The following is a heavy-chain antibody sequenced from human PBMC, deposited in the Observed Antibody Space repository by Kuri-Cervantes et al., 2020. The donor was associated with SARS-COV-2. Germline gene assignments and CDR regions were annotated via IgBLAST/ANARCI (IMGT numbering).Heavy chain of an antibody. J-gene: IGHJ1*01. Sequence: SLKISCAASGFTFDDYAMHWVRQAPGKGLEWVSGISWNSGSIGYADSVKGRFTISRDNAKNSLYLQMNSLRAEDMASYYCAKGGTSSSSLYFQHWGQGTLVTVSS. V-gene: IGHV3-9*03. CDR2: ISWNSGSI. CDR1: GFTFDDYA. CDR3: AKGGTSSSSLYFQH. D-gene: IGHD6-6*01.